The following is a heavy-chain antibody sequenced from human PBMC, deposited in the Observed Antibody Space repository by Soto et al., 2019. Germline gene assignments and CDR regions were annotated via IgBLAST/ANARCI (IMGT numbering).Heavy chain of an antibody. CDR3: AREMRWLQSGYFDY. V-gene: IGHV1-69*01. J-gene: IGHJ4*02. CDR2: IIPIFGTA. Sequence: QVQLVQSGAEVKKPGSSVKVSCKASGGTFSSYALSWVRQAPGHGLEWMGGIIPIFGTANYAQKFQGRVTINADESTSTAYMERSSLRSEDTDVYYCAREMRWLQSGYFDYWGQGTLVTVSS. D-gene: IGHD5-12*01. CDR1: GGTFSSYA.